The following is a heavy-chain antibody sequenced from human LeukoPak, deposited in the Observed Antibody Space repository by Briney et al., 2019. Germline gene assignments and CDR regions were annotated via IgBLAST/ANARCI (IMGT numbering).Heavy chain of an antibody. D-gene: IGHD6-13*01. CDR3: ARGLGSSWYMWFDP. V-gene: IGHV3-11*01. Sequence: GGSLRLSCAASGFTFSDYYMSWIRQAPGKGLEWVSYISSSGSTIYYADSVKGRFTISRDNAKNSLYLQMNGLRAEDTAVYYCARGLGSSWYMWFDPWGQGTLVTVSS. J-gene: IGHJ5*02. CDR2: ISSSGSTI. CDR1: GFTFSDYY.